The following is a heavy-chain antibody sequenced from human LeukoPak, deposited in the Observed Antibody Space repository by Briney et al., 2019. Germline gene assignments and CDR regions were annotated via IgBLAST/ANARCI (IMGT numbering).Heavy chain of an antibody. D-gene: IGHD4-23*01. CDR2: VSYSGTT. V-gene: IGHV4-59*11. CDR3: ARDTAVSL. J-gene: IGHJ4*02. Sequence: SETLSLTCTVSGGSISRHNWCWIRQPPGKGLEWIGYVSYSGTTNYNPSLKSRVTISLDTSKIQFSLKLSSVTAADTAVYYCARDTAVSLWGQGTLVTASS. CDR1: GGSISRHN.